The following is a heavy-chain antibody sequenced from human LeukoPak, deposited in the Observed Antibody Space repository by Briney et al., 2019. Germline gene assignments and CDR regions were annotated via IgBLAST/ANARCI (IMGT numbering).Heavy chain of an antibody. Sequence: SETPSLTCTVSGGSISSSSYYWGWIRQPPGKGLEWIGSIYYSGSTYYNPSLKSRVTISVDTSKNQFSLKLSSVTAADTAVYYCARDTIFGVGPRYWGQGTLVTVSS. CDR3: ARDTIFGVGPRY. CDR1: GGSISSSSYY. CDR2: IYYSGST. J-gene: IGHJ4*02. V-gene: IGHV4-39*01. D-gene: IGHD3-3*01.